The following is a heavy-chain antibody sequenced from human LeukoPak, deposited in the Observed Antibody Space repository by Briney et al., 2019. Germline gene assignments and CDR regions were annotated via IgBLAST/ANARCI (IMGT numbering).Heavy chain of an antibody. CDR1: GFTFSSYS. D-gene: IGHD6-6*01. CDR2: ISSSSSTI. CDR3: ASRGYSRSFNYYYYYYMDV. V-gene: IGHV3-48*01. Sequence: PGGSLRLSCAASGFTFSSYSMNWVRQAPGKGLEWVSYISSSSSTIYYADSVKGRFTISRDNAKNSLYLQMNSLRAEDTAVYYCASRGYSRSFNYYYYYYMDVWGKGTTVTVSS. J-gene: IGHJ6*03.